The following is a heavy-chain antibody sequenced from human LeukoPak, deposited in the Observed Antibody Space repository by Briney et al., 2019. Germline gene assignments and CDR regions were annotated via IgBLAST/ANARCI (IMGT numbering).Heavy chain of an antibody. CDR1: GFTFTSYA. V-gene: IGHV3-23*01. CDR3: AKGAFEQWLVQVIPFDY. D-gene: IGHD6-19*01. Sequence: PGGSLRLSCAASGFTFTSYATSWVRQAPGKGLQWVSVINGGGTSTDYAGSVKGRFTISRDNSKNTLYLQMNSLRAEDTAIYYCAKGAFEQWLVQVIPFDYWGQGTLVTVSS. CDR2: INGGGTST. J-gene: IGHJ4*02.